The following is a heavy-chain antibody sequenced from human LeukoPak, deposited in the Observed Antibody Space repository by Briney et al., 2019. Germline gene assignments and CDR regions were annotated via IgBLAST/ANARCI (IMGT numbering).Heavy chain of an antibody. D-gene: IGHD3-22*01. CDR1: GGSFSDYY. CDR2: INRSGST. V-gene: IGHV4-34*01. Sequence: SETLSLTWAANGGSFSDYYWAWIRQPPGKGPEWIGEINRSGSTHYNPSLRCRVSISIDTSKNQFSLKLSSVNAADTAVYYCARSPSYVTSDYCFDYWGQGTLVTVSS. J-gene: IGHJ4*02. CDR3: ARSPSYVTSDYCFDY.